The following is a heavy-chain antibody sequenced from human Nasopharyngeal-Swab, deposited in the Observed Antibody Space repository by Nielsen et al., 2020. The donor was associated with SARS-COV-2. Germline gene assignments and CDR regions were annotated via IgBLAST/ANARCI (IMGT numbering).Heavy chain of an antibody. Sequence: GESLKISCAASGFTFSSYWMHWVRQAPGKGLVWVSRINSDGSSTSYADSVKGRFTISRDNAKNTLYLQMNSLRAEDTAVHYCARVPGYSYGFGYWGQGTLVTVSS. J-gene: IGHJ4*02. V-gene: IGHV3-74*01. CDR3: ARVPGYSYGFGY. CDR2: INSDGSST. CDR1: GFTFSSYW. D-gene: IGHD5-18*01.